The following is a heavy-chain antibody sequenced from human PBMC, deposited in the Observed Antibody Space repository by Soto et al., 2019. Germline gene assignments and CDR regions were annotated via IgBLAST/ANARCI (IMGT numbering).Heavy chain of an antibody. Sequence: PGGSLSLSCAASGFTFSSYAMSWVRQAPGKGLEWVSAISGSGGSTYYADSVKGRFTISRDNSKNTLYLQMNSLRAEDTAVYYGAKDIEGIAARPYGMDVWGQGTTVTSP. J-gene: IGHJ6*02. CDR1: GFTFSSYA. CDR3: AKDIEGIAARPYGMDV. CDR2: ISGSGGST. D-gene: IGHD6-6*01. V-gene: IGHV3-23*01.